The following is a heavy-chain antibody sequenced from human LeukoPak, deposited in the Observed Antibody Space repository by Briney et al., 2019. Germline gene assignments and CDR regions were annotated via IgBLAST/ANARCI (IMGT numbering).Heavy chain of an antibody. D-gene: IGHD3-22*01. CDR1: GYTFTSYD. J-gene: IGHJ1*01. CDR2: IIPIFGTA. Sequence: KISCKGSGYTFTSYDINWVRQAPGQGLEWMGGIIPIFGTANYAQKFQGRVTITTDESTSTAYMELSSLRSEDTAVYYCARDDSSRTFQHWGQGTLVTVSS. CDR3: ARDDSSRTFQH. V-gene: IGHV1-69*05.